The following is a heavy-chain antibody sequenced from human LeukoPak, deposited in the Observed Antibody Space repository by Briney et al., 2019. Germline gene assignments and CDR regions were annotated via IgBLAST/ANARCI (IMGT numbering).Heavy chain of an antibody. V-gene: IGHV4-39*01. Sequence: SETLSLTCTVSGGSISSSSYYWGWIRQPPGKGLEWTGSIYYSGSTYYNPSLKSRVTISVDTSKNQFSLKLSSVTAADTAVYYCASHFEAGREYDFWSGYYDRLGWFDPWGQGTLVTVSS. CDR1: GGSISSSSYY. CDR3: ASHFEAGREYDFWSGYYDRLGWFDP. CDR2: IYYSGST. J-gene: IGHJ5*02. D-gene: IGHD3-3*01.